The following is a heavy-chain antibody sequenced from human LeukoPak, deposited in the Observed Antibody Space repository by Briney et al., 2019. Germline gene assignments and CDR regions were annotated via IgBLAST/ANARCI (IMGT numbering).Heavy chain of an antibody. J-gene: IGHJ4*02. Sequence: GGSLRLSCAASGFTFSSYSMNWVRQAPGKGLEWVSSIGSSSSYIYYADSVKGRFTISRDNAKNSLYLQMNSLRAEDTAVYYCARASGSYYFDYWGRGTLVTVSS. CDR3: ARASGSYYFDY. CDR1: GFTFSSYS. V-gene: IGHV3-21*01. D-gene: IGHD1-26*01. CDR2: IGSSSSYI.